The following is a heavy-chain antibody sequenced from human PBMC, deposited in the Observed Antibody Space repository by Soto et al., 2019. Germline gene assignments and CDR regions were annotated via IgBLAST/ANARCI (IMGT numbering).Heavy chain of an antibody. D-gene: IGHD3-16*02. CDR1: GFTFSSYA. CDR3: AKDRSPLLRGDYIWGSYRPYMGY. Sequence: GGSLRLSCAASGFTFSSYAMSWVRQAPGKGLEWVSAISGSGGNTYYADSVKGRFTISRDNSKNTLYLQMNSLRAEDTAVYYCAKDRSPLLRGDYIWGSYRPYMGYWGQGTLVTVSS. J-gene: IGHJ4*02. CDR2: ISGSGGNT. V-gene: IGHV3-23*01.